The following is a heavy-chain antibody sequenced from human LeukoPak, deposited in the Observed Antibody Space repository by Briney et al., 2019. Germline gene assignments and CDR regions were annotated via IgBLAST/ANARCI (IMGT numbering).Heavy chain of an antibody. J-gene: IGHJ4*02. CDR1: GGSISSGGYS. Sequence: SQTLSLTCAVSGGSISSGGYSWNWIRQPPGKGLEWIGYMHHSGSTYYNPSLKSRVTISVDRSKNQFSLKMSSVTAADTVVYYCARAPLYWGSEYYFDYWGQGTLVTVSS. V-gene: IGHV4-30-2*01. CDR2: MHHSGST. CDR3: ARAPLYWGSEYYFDY. D-gene: IGHD7-27*01.